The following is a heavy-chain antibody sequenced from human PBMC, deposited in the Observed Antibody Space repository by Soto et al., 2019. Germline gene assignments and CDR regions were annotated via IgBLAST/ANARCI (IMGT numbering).Heavy chain of an antibody. Sequence: PXETLSLTCSVDGWSFSGYYWSWIRQPPGKGLEWIGEINHSGSTNYNPSLKSRVTISVDTSKNQFSLKLSSVTAADTAVYYCARGFSSGWAFNYYYYYGMDVWGQGTTVTVSS. D-gene: IGHD6-19*01. CDR1: GWSFSGYY. V-gene: IGHV4-34*01. CDR3: ARGFSSGWAFNYYYYYGMDV. CDR2: INHSGST. J-gene: IGHJ6*02.